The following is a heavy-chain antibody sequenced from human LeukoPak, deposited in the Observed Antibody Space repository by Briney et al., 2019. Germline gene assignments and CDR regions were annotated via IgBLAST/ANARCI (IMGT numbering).Heavy chain of an antibody. Sequence: GGSLRLSCAASGFTFSNYWMSWVRQTPGKGLEWVANIKEDGSNKYYVDSLKGRFTISRDNAKNSLYLQMNSLRAEDTAVYYCAKDRTRQAYWGQGTLVTVSS. D-gene: IGHD3-3*01. J-gene: IGHJ4*02. CDR1: GFTFSNYW. CDR2: IKEDGSNK. CDR3: AKDRTRQAY. V-gene: IGHV3-7*03.